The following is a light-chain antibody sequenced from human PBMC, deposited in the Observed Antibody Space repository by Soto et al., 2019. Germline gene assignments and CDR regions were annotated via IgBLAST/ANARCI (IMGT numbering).Light chain of an antibody. V-gene: IGKV1-39*01. Sequence: DIQMTQSPSSLSASVGDRVTITCRASQSVSKYLHWYQQKPGKAPNLLIYDASSLQSGVPSRFSGSGSGTDFTLTISSLQHEDFATYYCQQSYYNPTFGQGTKVEIK. CDR2: DAS. CDR3: QQSYYNPT. J-gene: IGKJ1*01. CDR1: QSVSKY.